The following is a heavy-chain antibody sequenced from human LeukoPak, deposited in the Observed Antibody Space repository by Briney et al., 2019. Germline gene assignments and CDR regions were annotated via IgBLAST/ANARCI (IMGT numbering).Heavy chain of an antibody. CDR2: INTDGSDT. V-gene: IGHV3-74*03. CDR3: AFGSGREGYMDV. Sequence: GGSLRLSCAASGSTFSSYWMHWVRQAPGKGLVWVSRINTDGSDTTYADSVKGRFTISRDNAKNTLYLQMNSLRAEDTAVYYCAFGSGREGYMDVWGKGTTVTVSS. CDR1: GSTFSSYW. J-gene: IGHJ6*03. D-gene: IGHD3-10*01.